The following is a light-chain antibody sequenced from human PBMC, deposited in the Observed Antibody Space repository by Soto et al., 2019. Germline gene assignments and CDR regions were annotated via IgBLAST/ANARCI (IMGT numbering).Light chain of an antibody. V-gene: IGLV2-14*01. CDR3: SSYTSNSTLV. CDR2: EVS. CDR1: SSDVGAYNY. Sequence: QSALTQPASVSGSPGQSITISCTGTSSDVGAYNYVSWYQQHPDKAPKLMIFEVSDRPSGVSNRFSGSNSGNTASLTISGLQDEDEADYFCSSYTSNSTLVFGGGTKLTVL. J-gene: IGLJ3*02.